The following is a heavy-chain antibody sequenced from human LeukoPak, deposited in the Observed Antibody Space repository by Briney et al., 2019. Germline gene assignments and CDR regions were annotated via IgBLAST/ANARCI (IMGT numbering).Heavy chain of an antibody. D-gene: IGHD2-21*01. CDR1: GDSVSSSSIA. CDR2: TYYRSSKWNY. Sequence: SQTLSLTCAISGDSVSSSSIAWNWIRQSPSRGLEWLGRTYYRSSKWNYEYAVSVKSRINVNLDTFRDLLSLQLNSVTPEDTAVYYCARGRYSGFDIRGQGTMVTVSS. V-gene: IGHV6-1*01. CDR3: ARGRYSGFDI. J-gene: IGHJ3*02.